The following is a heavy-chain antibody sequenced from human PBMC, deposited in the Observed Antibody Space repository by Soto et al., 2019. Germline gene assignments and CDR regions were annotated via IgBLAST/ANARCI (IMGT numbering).Heavy chain of an antibody. D-gene: IGHD6-6*01. V-gene: IGHV3-33*01. CDR2: IWYDGSDK. CDR1: GFTFSSYG. J-gene: IGHJ6*02. CDR3: ERDRGVIAAALRGYYGMDV. Sequence: QVQLVESGGGVVQPGRSLRLSCAASGFTFSSYGMHWVHQAPGKGLEWVAGIWYDGSDKYYVDSVKGRFTISRDNSKNKLYMQMKSLRDEDTAVYNWERDRGVIAAALRGYYGMDVWGQGTTVTVSS.